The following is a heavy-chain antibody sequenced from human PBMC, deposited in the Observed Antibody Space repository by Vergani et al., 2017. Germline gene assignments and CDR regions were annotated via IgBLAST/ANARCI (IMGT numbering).Heavy chain of an antibody. CDR3: AREWGYCSSTSCYTGWFDP. Sequence: QLQLQESGSGLVKPSQTLSLTCAVSGGSISSGGYSWSWIRQPPGKGLEWIGYIYHSGSTYYNPSLKSRVTISVDRSKNQFSLKLSSVTAADTAVYYCAREWGYCSSTSCYTGWFDPWGQGTLVTVSS. D-gene: IGHD2-2*02. V-gene: IGHV4-30-2*01. CDR1: GGSISSGGYS. J-gene: IGHJ5*02. CDR2: IYHSGST.